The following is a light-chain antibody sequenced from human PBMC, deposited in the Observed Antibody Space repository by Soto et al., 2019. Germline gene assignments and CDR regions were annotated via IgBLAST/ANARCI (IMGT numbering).Light chain of an antibody. CDR1: QSISSW. J-gene: IGKJ1*01. Sequence: IQMTQSPSTLSASVGDRVTITCRASQSISSWLAWYQQKPGQAPKLLIYTASGLESGVPSRFSGSGSETDFTLTISSLQPEDFATYSCQQSYSTTWTFGQGTKVDIK. V-gene: IGKV1-5*03. CDR3: QQSYSTTWT. CDR2: TAS.